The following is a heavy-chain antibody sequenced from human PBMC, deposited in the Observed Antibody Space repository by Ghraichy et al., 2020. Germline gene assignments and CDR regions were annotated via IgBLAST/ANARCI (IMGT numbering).Heavy chain of an antibody. J-gene: IGHJ4*02. CDR3: ATMTTVTTRFDY. D-gene: IGHD4-17*01. Sequence: SETLSLTCTVSGGSISSYYWSWIRQPPGKGLEWIGYIYYSGSTNYNPSLKSRVTISVDTSKNQFSLKLSSVTAADTAVYYCATMTTVTTRFDYWGQGTLVTVSS. CDR2: IYYSGST. V-gene: IGHV4-59*01. CDR1: GGSISSYY.